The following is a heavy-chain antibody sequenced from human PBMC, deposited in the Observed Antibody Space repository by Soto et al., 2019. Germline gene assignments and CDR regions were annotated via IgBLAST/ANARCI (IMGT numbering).Heavy chain of an antibody. V-gene: IGHV3-9*01. D-gene: IGHD2-21*01. J-gene: IGHJ6*02. CDR3: ARDLFEYYYGMDV. CDR1: GFNLHDHA. Sequence: SLRLSCVASGFNLHDHAMHWVRQAPGKGLEWVSGIFWDGNRMDYADSVKGRFFISRDKSKNQFSLKLSSVTAADTAVYYCARDLFEYYYGMDVWGQGTTVTVSS. CDR2: IFWDGNRM.